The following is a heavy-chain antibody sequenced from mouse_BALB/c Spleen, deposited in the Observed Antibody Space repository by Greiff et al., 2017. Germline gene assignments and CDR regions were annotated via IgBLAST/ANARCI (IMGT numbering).Heavy chain of an antibody. D-gene: IGHD1-1*01. CDR2: INPYNDGT. V-gene: IGHV1-14*01. CDR1: GYTFTSYV. Sequence: EVQVVESGPELVKPGASVKMSCKASGYTFTSYVMHWVKQKPGQGLEWIGYINPYNDGTKYNEKFKGKATLTSDKSSSTAYMELSSLTSEDSAVYYCTNYGSSYEGYFDYWGQGTTLTVSS. J-gene: IGHJ2*01. CDR3: TNYGSSYEGYFDY.